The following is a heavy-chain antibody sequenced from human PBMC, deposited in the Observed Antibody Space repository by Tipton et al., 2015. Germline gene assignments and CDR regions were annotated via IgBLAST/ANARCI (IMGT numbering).Heavy chain of an antibody. V-gene: IGHV3-43*01. J-gene: IGHJ3*02. CDR1: GFTFDDYT. D-gene: IGHD3-22*01. CDR3: ARDPYWDSSGYYGDGFDI. Sequence: GSLRLSCAASGFTFDDYTMHWVRQAPGKGLEWVSLISWDGVNTYFADSVKGRFTISRDNAKNTLYLQMNSLRAEDTAVYYCARDPYWDSSGYYGDGFDIWGQGTMVTVSS. CDR2: ISWDGVNT.